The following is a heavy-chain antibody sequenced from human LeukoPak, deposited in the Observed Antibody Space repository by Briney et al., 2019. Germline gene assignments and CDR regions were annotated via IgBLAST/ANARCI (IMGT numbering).Heavy chain of an antibody. CDR3: ARGDDILTGQFDY. D-gene: IGHD3-9*01. CDR2: IIPIFGTA. V-gene: IGHV1-69*05. Sequence: ASVKVSCKASGGTFSSYAISWVRQAPGQGLERMGGIIPIFGTANYAQKFQGRVTITTDESTSTAYMELSSLRSEDTAVYYCARGDDILTGQFDYWGQGTLVTVSS. CDR1: GGTFSSYA. J-gene: IGHJ4*02.